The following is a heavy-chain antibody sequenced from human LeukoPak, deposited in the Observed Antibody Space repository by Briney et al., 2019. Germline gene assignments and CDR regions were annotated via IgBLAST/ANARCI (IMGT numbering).Heavy chain of an antibody. CDR2: IWYDGSNE. CDR1: GFTFSTYG. D-gene: IGHD3-22*01. Sequence: QSGGSLRLSCAASGFTFSTYGMQWVRQAPGKGLEWVAVIWYDGSNEYYEDSVKDRFTISRDNSKNTLYLQMNSLRAEDTAVYYCARGPAYYDSSGYFSDYWGQGTLVTVSS. J-gene: IGHJ4*02. V-gene: IGHV3-33*01. CDR3: ARGPAYYDSSGYFSDY.